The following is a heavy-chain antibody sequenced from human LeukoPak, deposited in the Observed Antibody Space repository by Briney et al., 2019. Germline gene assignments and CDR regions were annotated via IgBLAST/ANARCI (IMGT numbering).Heavy chain of an antibody. CDR1: GFTFSTYA. CDR3: ARSAVGTSCCTAVDY. V-gene: IGHV3-23*01. J-gene: IGHJ4*02. CDR2: IGTSGDRT. D-gene: IGHD1-26*01. Sequence: GGSLRLSCAASGFTFSTYAMTWVRQAPGKGLEWVSGIGTSGDRTYYADSVKGRFTISRDNSTNTLYLQMNSLRAEDTAEYYCARSAVGTSCCTAVDYWGQGTLVTVSS.